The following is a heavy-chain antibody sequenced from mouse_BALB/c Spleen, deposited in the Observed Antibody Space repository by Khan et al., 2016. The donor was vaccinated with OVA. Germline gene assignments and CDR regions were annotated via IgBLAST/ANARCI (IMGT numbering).Heavy chain of an antibody. CDR2: IDPFSGGT. CDR1: GYSFTSYY. J-gene: IGHJ3*01. V-gene: IGHV1S135*01. Sequence: EVQLQQSGPELMKPGASVKISCKASGYSFTSYYIHWVMQSHGTSLAWIGYIDPFSGGTTYNQKFKGKATLTVDKSSSTAYTHLTNLTSEDSAVYYCTRHGYVAWFSYWGQGTLVTVSA. CDR3: TRHGYVAWFSY. D-gene: IGHD2-2*01.